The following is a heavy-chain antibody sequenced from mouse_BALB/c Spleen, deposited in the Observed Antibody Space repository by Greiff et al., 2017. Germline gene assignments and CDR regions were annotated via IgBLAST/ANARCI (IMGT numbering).Heavy chain of an antibody. Sequence: EVKLVESGGGLVKPGGSLKLSCAASGFTFSSFGMHWVRQAPEKGLEWVAYISSGSSTIYYADTVKGRFTISRDNPKNTLFLQMTSLRSEDTAMYYCAISTMITTGYFDYWGQGTTLTVSS. D-gene: IGHD2-4*01. CDR1: GFTFSSFG. V-gene: IGHV5-17*02. CDR2: ISSGSSTI. CDR3: AISTMITTGYFDY. J-gene: IGHJ2*01.